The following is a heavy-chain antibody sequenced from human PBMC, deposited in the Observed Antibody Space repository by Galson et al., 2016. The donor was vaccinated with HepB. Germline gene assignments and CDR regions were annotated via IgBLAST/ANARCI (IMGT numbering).Heavy chain of an antibody. CDR3: AHPGGAMINHHYYGLDV. V-gene: IGHV3-30*04. D-gene: IGHD5-12*01. CDR1: GFTFMSYA. CDR2: ISHDGSNE. Sequence: SLRLSCAASGFTFMSYAMHWVRQAPGKGLEWVAVISHDGSNEYYADSVKGRFTISRDNSKSTLYLEMNSLRAEDTALYYCAHPGGAMINHHYYGLDVWGQGTTVTVSS. J-gene: IGHJ6*02.